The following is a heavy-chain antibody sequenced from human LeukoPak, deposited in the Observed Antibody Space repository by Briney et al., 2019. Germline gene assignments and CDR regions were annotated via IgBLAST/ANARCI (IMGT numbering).Heavy chain of an antibody. CDR3: ASLVTPHATQSRFGITIFGVGQDAFDI. V-gene: IGHV3-30*02. D-gene: IGHD3-3*01. CDR1: GFTFSSYG. Sequence: AGGSLRLYCAAYGFTFSSYGMHWVRQAPGKGLVWVAFIRYDGSNKYYADSVKGRFAISRDNSKNTLYLQMNSLRAEDTAVYYCASLVTPHATQSRFGITIFGVGQDAFDIWGQGTMVTVSS. CDR2: IRYDGSNK. J-gene: IGHJ3*02.